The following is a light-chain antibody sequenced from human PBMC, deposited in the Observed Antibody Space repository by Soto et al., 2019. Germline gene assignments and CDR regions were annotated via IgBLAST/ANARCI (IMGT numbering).Light chain of an antibody. CDR2: AAS. CDR3: QQYGSSPRT. J-gene: IGKJ1*01. V-gene: IGKV3-20*01. Sequence: VLKQSPCTVSLTPGERATLFCRASQSVSTYLAWYQQKPGQAPRLLFHAASNRPPGIPARFSGSGSGTDFTLTISNLEPEDSAVYYCQQYGSSPRTFGQGTKVDI. CDR1: QSVSTY.